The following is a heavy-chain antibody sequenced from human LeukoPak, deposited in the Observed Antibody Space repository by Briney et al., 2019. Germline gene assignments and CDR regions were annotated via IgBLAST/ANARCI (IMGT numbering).Heavy chain of an antibody. CDR2: INPNSGVT. CDR3: ARGQQWLEAFDY. V-gene: IGHV1-2*02. D-gene: IGHD6-19*01. CDR1: GYTFTGYY. J-gene: IGHJ4*02. Sequence: ASVKVSCKASGYTFTGYYIHWVRQAPGQGLEWMGWINPNSGVTHYPQKFQGRVTMTRDTSIRTAYMEVSSLRSDDTAVYYCARGQQWLEAFDYWGLGTLVTVSS.